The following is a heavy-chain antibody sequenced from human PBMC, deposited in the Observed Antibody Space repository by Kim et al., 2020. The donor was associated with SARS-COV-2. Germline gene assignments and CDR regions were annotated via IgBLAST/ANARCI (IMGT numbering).Heavy chain of an antibody. D-gene: IGHD6-19*01. CDR3: AREGIAVAGCDY. V-gene: IGHV3-7*01. J-gene: IGHJ4*02. CDR2: IKQDGSEK. Sequence: GGSLRLSCAASGFTFSGYWMTWVRQAPGKGLEWVANIKQDGSEKYYVDSVKGRFTISRDNAINSLYLQMNSLRAEDTAVYYCAREGIAVAGCDYWGQGTL. CDR1: GFTFSGYW.